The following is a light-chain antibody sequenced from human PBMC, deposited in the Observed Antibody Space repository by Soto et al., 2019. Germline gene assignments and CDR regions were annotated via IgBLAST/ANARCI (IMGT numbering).Light chain of an antibody. CDR1: QSLLHSNGKTF. J-gene: IGKJ2*01. Sequence: DVVLTQTPLSLSVTPGQPASISCKSSQSLLHSNGKTFFYWYLQKPGQSPELLIYGLSDRFSGVRDRFSGSGSGTDFTLKISRVEAEDVGVYFCMQRIQLPETFGQGTRLEIK. V-gene: IGKV2D-29*02. CDR3: MQRIQLPET. CDR2: GLS.